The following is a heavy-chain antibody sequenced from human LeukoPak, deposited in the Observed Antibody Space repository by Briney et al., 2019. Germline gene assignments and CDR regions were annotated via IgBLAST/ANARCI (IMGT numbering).Heavy chain of an antibody. V-gene: IGHV3-66*01. Sequence: GGSLRLSCAASGLTVSSKYMSWVRQAPGKGLEWVSVIYSGGGSTFYADSVKGRFTFSRDNSKNTLFLQMNSLRAEDTAVYYCARDNHGDYPIDYWGQGTLVTVSS. CDR1: GLTVSSKY. J-gene: IGHJ4*02. CDR2: IYSGGGST. CDR3: ARDNHGDYPIDY. D-gene: IGHD4-17*01.